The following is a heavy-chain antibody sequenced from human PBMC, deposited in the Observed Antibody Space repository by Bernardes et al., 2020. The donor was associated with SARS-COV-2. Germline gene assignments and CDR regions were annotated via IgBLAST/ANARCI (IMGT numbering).Heavy chain of an antibody. V-gene: IGHV4-39*01. Sequence: ETLSLTCTVSGGSISSSSYYWGWIRQPPGKGLEWIGSIYYSGSTYYNPSLKSRVTISVDTSKNQFSLKLSSVTAADTAVYYCARLYYYDSSGYPQVAYYFDYWGQGTLVTVSS. CDR2: IYYSGST. D-gene: IGHD3-22*01. CDR1: GGSISSSSYY. CDR3: ARLYYYDSSGYPQVAYYFDY. J-gene: IGHJ4*02.